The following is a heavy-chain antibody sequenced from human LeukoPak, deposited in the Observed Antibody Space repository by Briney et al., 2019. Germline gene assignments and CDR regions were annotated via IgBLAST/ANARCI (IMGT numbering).Heavy chain of an antibody. D-gene: IGHD5-18*01. J-gene: IGHJ5*01. CDR3: ARGAEGHNYGELDS. CDR1: GFTFSTYW. V-gene: IGHV3-74*01. CDR2: IHYDGTYT. Sequence: GGSLRLSCAASGFTFSTYWMHWVRQIPGKGLVWLSRIHYDGTYTTYVDSVRGRFTISRDNTKSTLYLQMNSLRADDTAAYYCARGAEGHNYGELDSWGQGTLVTVSS.